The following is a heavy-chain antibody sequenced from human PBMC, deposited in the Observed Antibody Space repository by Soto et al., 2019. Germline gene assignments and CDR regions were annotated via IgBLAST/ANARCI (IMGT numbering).Heavy chain of an antibody. V-gene: IGHV3-21*06. Sequence: ESGGGLVKPGGSVRLSCAASGFTFTSYTMNWVRQAPGKGLEWVSSISSSTSDMYYADSVKGRFTIFRDNAKNSLYLQMNSLRAEDTAVYYCARFEYQLPTLYFDYWGRGTLVTVSS. CDR3: ARFEYQLPTLYFDY. CDR2: ISSSTSDM. D-gene: IGHD2-2*01. CDR1: GFTFTSYT. J-gene: IGHJ4*02.